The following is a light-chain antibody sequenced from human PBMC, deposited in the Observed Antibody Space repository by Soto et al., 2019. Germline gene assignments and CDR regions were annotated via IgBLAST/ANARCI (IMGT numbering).Light chain of an antibody. Sequence: QSARHQPASLSGSPGRSITISCTGTSSYVGGYNYVSWYQQHPGKAPKLMIYEVNNRPSEVSNRFSGSKSGNTASLTISGLQPEDEADYYCNSYTSRYTFVLGTGTKVTVL. J-gene: IGLJ1*01. CDR2: EVN. V-gene: IGLV2-14*01. CDR3: NSYTSRYTFV. CDR1: SSYVGGYNY.